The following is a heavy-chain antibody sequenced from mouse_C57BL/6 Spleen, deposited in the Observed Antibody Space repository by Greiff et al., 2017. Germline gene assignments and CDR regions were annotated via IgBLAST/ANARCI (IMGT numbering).Heavy chain of an antibody. Sequence: EVQLQQSGPGLVKPSQTVFLTCTVTGISITTGNYRWSWIRQFPGNKLEWIGYIYYSGTITYNPSLTSRTTITRDTPKNQFFLEMNSLTAEDTATYDCARGTTVIDYFDVWGTGTTVTVSS. D-gene: IGHD1-1*01. CDR3: ARGTTVIDYFDV. CDR1: GISITTGNYR. J-gene: IGHJ1*03. V-gene: IGHV3-5*01. CDR2: IYYSGTI.